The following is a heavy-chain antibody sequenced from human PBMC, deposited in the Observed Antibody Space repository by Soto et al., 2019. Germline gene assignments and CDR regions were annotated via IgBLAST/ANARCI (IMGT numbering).Heavy chain of an antibody. CDR3: ARHDSYSGYDHDAFDI. J-gene: IGHJ3*02. CDR2: IYHSGST. CDR1: GGSISSSNW. V-gene: IGHV4-4*02. Sequence: SGTLSLTCAVSGGSISSSNWWSWVRQPPGKGLEWIGEIYHSGSTNYNPSLKSRVTISVDTSKNQFSLKLSSVTAADTAVYYCARHDSYSGYDHDAFDIWGQGTMVTVSS. D-gene: IGHD5-12*01.